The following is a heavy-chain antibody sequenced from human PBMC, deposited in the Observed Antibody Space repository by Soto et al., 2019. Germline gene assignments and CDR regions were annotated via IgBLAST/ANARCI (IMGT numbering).Heavy chain of an antibody. CDR3: ARGDIVVVPAATHYYYYGMDV. CDR1: GFTFSSYW. CDR2: INSDGSST. V-gene: IGHV3-74*01. Sequence: GGSLRLSCAASGFTFSSYWMHWVRQAPGKGLVWVSRINSDGSSTSYADSVKGRFTISRDNAKNTLYLQMNSLRAEDTAVYYCARGDIVVVPAATHYYYYGMDVWGQGTTVTVSS. J-gene: IGHJ6*02. D-gene: IGHD2-2*01.